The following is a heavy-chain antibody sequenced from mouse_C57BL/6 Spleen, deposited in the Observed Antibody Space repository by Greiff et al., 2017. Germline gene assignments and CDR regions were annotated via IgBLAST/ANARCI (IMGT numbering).Heavy chain of an antibody. CDR2: IFPGSGST. CDR3: ARSGLLRYGYAMDY. Sequence: VQVVESGPELVKPGASVKISCKASGYTFTDYYINWVKQRPGQGLEWIGWIFPGSGSTYYNEKFKGKATLTVDKSSSTAYMLLSSLTSEDSAVYFCARSGLLRYGYAMDYWGQGTSVTVSS. J-gene: IGHJ4*01. D-gene: IGHD1-1*01. CDR1: GYTFTDYY. V-gene: IGHV1-75*01.